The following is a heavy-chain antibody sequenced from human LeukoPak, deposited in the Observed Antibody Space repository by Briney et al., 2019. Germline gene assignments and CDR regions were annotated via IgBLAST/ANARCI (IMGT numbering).Heavy chain of an antibody. Sequence: GASVKVSCKASGHTLTSYDINWVRQATGQGLEWMGWMNPNSGNTGYAQKFQGRVTMTRNTSISTAYMELSSLRSEDTAVYYCARGYSGSYWVNYYYYYYMDVWGKGTTVTVSS. CDR1: GHTLTSYD. CDR2: MNPNSGNT. J-gene: IGHJ6*03. V-gene: IGHV1-8*01. D-gene: IGHD1-26*01. CDR3: ARGYSGSYWVNYYYYYYMDV.